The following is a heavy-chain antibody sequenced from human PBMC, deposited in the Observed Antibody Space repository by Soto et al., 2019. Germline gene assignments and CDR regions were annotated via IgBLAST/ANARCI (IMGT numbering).Heavy chain of an antibody. CDR3: ARGGDNCPWYYSV. CDR2: IFYNGRT. V-gene: IGHV4-59*11. CDR1: GGSIITHY. J-gene: IGHJ4*02. D-gene: IGHD3-10*02. Sequence: SETLSLTCTASGGSIITHYCTWIRHAPFKGREWIGYIFYNGRTNYNPSLESRVTMSVDTSKSQLSFNLRSVTAVDTAVDSCARGGDNCPWYYSVWGQGTLITVSS.